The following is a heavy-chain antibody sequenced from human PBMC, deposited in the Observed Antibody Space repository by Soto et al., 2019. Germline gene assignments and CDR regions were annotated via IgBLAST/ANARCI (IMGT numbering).Heavy chain of an antibody. Sequence: ASVQVSCKASGYTFTSYGISWVRQAPGQGLEWMGCISAYNGNTNYAQKLQGRVTMTTDTSTSTAYMELRSLRSDDTAVYYCARDNFGSLMINWFDPWGQGTLVTVSS. CDR1: GYTFTSYG. CDR3: ARDNFGSLMINWFDP. J-gene: IGHJ5*02. CDR2: ISAYNGNT. V-gene: IGHV1-18*01. D-gene: IGHD3-3*01.